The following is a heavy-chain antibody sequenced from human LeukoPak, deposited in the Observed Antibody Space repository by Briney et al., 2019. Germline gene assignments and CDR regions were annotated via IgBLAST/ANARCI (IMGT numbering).Heavy chain of an antibody. Sequence: SQTLSLTCTVSGGSFSSGDYYWNWIRQHPGKGLEWIGYIYYSGSTYYNPSLKSRVTISVDKSKNQFSLKLSSVTAADTAVYYCAREGCSSTSCYGTRGFDYWGQGTLVTVSS. CDR2: IYYSGST. D-gene: IGHD2-2*01. CDR3: AREGCSSTSCYGTRGFDY. J-gene: IGHJ4*02. CDR1: GGSFSSGDYY. V-gene: IGHV4-31*03.